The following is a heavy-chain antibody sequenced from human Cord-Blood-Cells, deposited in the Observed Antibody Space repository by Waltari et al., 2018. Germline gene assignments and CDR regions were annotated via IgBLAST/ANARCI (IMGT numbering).Heavy chain of an antibody. D-gene: IGHD6-6*01. Sequence: QVRLQQWGAGLLKPSETLSLTCAVYGGSFSGYYWSWIRQPPGKGLEWIGEINHSGSTHHNPSVKGRVTISVDTSKNQVSLKLSSVTAADTAVYYCASSIAARLFDYWGQGTLVTVSS. J-gene: IGHJ4*02. V-gene: IGHV4-34*01. CDR2: INHSGST. CDR1: GGSFSGYY. CDR3: ASSIAARLFDY.